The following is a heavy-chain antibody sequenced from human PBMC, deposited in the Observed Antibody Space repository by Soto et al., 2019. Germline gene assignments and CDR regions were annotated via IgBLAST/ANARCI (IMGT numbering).Heavy chain of an antibody. CDR3: ARDRRDVLRYFDWLLTLDY. V-gene: IGHV1-69*01. CDR1: GGTFSSYA. J-gene: IGHJ4*02. CDR2: IIPIFGTA. D-gene: IGHD3-9*01. Sequence: QVQLVQSGAEVKKPGSSVKVSCKASGGTFSSYAISWVRQAPGQGLEWMGGIIPIFGTANYAQKFQGRVTITADESMSTAYMELSSLRSEDTAVYYCARDRRDVLRYFDWLLTLDYWGQGTLVTVSS.